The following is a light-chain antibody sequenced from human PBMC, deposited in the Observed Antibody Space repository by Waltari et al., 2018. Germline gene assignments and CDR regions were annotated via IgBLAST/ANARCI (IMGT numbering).Light chain of an antibody. CDR3: SSYTTSSAPGV. J-gene: IGLJ1*01. CDR1: DSDVGAYDF. Sequence: QSALTQPASVSGSPGQSITISCSGTDSDVGAYDFVSWYQQHPGKAPHLIIYEVSNRPSGMSNRFSASKSGNTASLPISGLQAEDEADYYCSSYTTSSAPGVFGTGTRVTVL. CDR2: EVS. V-gene: IGLV2-14*01.